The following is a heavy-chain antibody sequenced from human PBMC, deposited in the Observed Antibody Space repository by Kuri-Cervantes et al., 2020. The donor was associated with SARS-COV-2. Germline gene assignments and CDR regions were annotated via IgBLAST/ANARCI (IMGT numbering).Heavy chain of an antibody. D-gene: IGHD2-8*01. CDR1: GGSFSGYY. CDR3: ARLVVLMVYAPLNWFDP. J-gene: IGHJ5*02. Sequence: LRLSCAVYGGSFSGYYWSWIRQPPGKGLEWIGEINHSGSTYYNPSLKSRVTISVDTSKNQFSLKLSSVTAADTAVYYCARLVVLMVYAPLNWFDPWGQGTLVTGSS. CDR2: INHSGST. V-gene: IGHV4-34*01.